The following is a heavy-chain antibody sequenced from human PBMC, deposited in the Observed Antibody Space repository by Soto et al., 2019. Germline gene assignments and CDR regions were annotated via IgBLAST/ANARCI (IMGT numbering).Heavy chain of an antibody. V-gene: IGHV4-34*01. J-gene: IGHJ6*02. D-gene: IGHD3-3*01. Sequence: SETLSLTCAVYGGSFSGYYWSWISLPPGKGLEWIGEINHSGSTNCNPSLKSRVTISVDTSKNQFSLDLSSVTAADTAVYYCARLTFFGLVSHTYYYYGMDVWGQATTVTVSS. CDR1: GGSFSGYY. CDR2: INHSGST. CDR3: ARLTFFGLVSHTYYYYGMDV.